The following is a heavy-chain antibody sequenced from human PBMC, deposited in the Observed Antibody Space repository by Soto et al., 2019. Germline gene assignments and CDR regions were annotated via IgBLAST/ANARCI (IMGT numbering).Heavy chain of an antibody. V-gene: IGHV3-7*03. D-gene: IGHD5-12*01. CDR3: AKLGSGYYNGLYFEY. J-gene: IGHJ4*02. Sequence: PGVSLILSCSSSVFIFFDYLISLFLQAPVKGLEWVAHMKKDGSEKYYVDSVKGRFTVSRDNTKSSLYLQMSSLRAEDTAVYYCAKLGSGYYNGLYFEYWGQGTLVNVSS. CDR2: MKKDGSEK. CDR1: VFIFFDYL.